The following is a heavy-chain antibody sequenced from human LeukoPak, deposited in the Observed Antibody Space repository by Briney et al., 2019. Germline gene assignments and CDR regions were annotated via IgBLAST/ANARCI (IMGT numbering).Heavy chain of an antibody. V-gene: IGHV4-39*01. D-gene: IGHD6-6*01. Sequence: PSETLSLTCTVSGGSIGSNKYYWGWIRQPPGKGLEWIGSIYYSGSRYYNPSLRSRVTIPVDTSKNQFSLKLSSVTAADTAVYYCARHNEGRSSSYYYYGMDVWGQGTTVTVSS. CDR1: GGSIGSNKYY. CDR3: ARHNEGRSSSYYYYGMDV. CDR2: IYYSGSR. J-gene: IGHJ6*02.